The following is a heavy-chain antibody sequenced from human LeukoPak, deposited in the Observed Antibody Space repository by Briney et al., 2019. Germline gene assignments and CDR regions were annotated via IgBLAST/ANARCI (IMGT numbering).Heavy chain of an antibody. Sequence: ESGPTLVKPTQTLTLTCTFSGFSLSTSGVGVGWIRQPPGKALEWLALIYWDDDKRYSPSLKSRISITKDTSKNQVVLTMTNMDPVDTATYSCAHTTTRFRNSSYNFDIWGQGTMVTVSS. CDR1: GFSLSTSGVG. CDR3: AHTTTRFRNSSYNFDI. CDR2: IYWDDDK. D-gene: IGHD2-2*02. J-gene: IGHJ3*02. V-gene: IGHV2-5*02.